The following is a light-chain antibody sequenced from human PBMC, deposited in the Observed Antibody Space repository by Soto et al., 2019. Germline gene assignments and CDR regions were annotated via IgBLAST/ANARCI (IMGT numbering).Light chain of an antibody. CDR3: QQYNAYPYT. CDR2: KAS. J-gene: IGKJ2*01. Sequence: DIQMTQSPSTLSASVGDRVTITCRASQSISSWLAWYQHKPGKAPKLLIYKASSLESGVPSRFSGSGSGTEFTLTISSLQPDDFATYYCQQYNAYPYTFGQGTKLEIK. CDR1: QSISSW. V-gene: IGKV1-5*03.